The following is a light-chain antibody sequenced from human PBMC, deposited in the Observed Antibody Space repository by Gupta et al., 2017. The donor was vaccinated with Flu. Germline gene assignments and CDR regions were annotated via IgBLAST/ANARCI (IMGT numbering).Light chain of an antibody. CDR3: KQAKSFPYT. Sequence: PSSVSASVGDRVTITCRASQGISSCVAWYQQKPGQAPKLLIYAASRLQSGVPSRFSGSGSGTDFTLNISRLQPEDFATYYCKQAKSFPYTFGQGTKLEIK. V-gene: IGKV1-12*01. J-gene: IGKJ2*01. CDR1: QGISSC. CDR2: AAS.